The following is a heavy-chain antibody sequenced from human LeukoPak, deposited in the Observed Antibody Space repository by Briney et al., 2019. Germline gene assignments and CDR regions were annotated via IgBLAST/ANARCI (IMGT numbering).Heavy chain of an antibody. Sequence: GGSLTLAWAVSGFTFSSYSMNWVRQAPGKGREWVSSISSSSSCIYYADSVKGRFTISRDNAKNSLYLQRNSLRAEDTAVYYCAREEGFELLWFGEKGAFDIWGQGTMVTVSS. V-gene: IGHV3-21*01. D-gene: IGHD3-10*01. CDR2: ISSSSSCI. CDR3: AREEGFELLWFGEKGAFDI. CDR1: GFTFSSYS. J-gene: IGHJ3*02.